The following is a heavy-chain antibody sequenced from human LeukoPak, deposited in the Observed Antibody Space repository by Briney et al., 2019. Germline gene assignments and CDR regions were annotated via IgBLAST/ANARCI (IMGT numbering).Heavy chain of an antibody. V-gene: IGHV3-30-3*01. D-gene: IGHD3-9*01. J-gene: IGHJ4*02. Sequence: GGSLRLSCAASGFTFSSYAMHWVRQAPGKGLEWVAVISYDGSNKYYADSVKGRFTISRENSKNTLYLQMNSLRAEDTAVYYCAREQDLYYDILNLDFDYWGQGTLVTVSS. CDR3: AREQDLYYDILNLDFDY. CDR1: GFTFSSYA. CDR2: ISYDGSNK.